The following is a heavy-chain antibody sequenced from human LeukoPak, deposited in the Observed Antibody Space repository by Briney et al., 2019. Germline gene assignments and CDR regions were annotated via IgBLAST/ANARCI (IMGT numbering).Heavy chain of an antibody. CDR2: IYPDDSDT. CDR3: GRHYDFWSALDV. CDR1: GYRFTSYW. V-gene: IGHV5-51*01. D-gene: IGHD3-3*01. Sequence: GESLKISCKGSGYRFTSYWIGWVRQMPGKGLEWMGIIYPDDSDTRYSPSFQGQVTISADKSISTAYLPWSSLKASDTAMYYCGRHYDFWSALDVWGKGTTVTVSS. J-gene: IGHJ6*04.